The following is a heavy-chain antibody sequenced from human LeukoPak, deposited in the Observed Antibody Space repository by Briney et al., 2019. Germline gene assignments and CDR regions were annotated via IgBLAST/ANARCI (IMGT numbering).Heavy chain of an antibody. D-gene: IGHD5-24*01. V-gene: IGHV3-7*04. Sequence: GGSLRLSCVASGFPFSSHWMTWVRQAPGKGLEWVANIKQDGSKKSYVDSVKGRFTISRDNAKNSLYLQMNSLRAEDTAIYYCTRVGYIDEGIDYWGQGTLVTVSS. CDR2: IKQDGSKK. J-gene: IGHJ4*02. CDR3: TRVGYIDEGIDY. CDR1: GFPFSSHW.